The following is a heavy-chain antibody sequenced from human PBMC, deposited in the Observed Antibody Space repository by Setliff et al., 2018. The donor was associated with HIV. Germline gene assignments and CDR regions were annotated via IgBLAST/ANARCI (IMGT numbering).Heavy chain of an antibody. CDR1: GVSITSTIYY. CDR2: VYYGGDT. V-gene: IGHV4-39*07. D-gene: IGHD2-8*01. J-gene: IGHJ4*02. Sequence: SETLSLTCAVSGVSITSTIYYWGWIRQPPGKGLEWIGSVYYGGDTYYNPSLKSRLTLSLDTSKNQFSLKLTSVTAADTAVYYCVREDRVYERQLISPGAIDYWGQGTLVTVS. CDR3: VREDRVYERQLISPGAIDY.